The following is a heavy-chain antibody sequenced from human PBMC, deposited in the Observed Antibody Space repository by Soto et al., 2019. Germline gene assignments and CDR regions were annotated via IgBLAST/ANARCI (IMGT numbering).Heavy chain of an antibody. CDR2: IYYSGSA. V-gene: IGHV4-31*03. J-gene: IGHJ4*02. D-gene: IGHD3-22*01. CDR3: ARYYDGSSGYVDY. CDR1: GGSISSGGYY. Sequence: TLSLTCTVSGGSISSGGYYWSWIRQHPGKGLEWSGSIYYSGSAYNNPSLRSRLTISVDTSKNQFSLKLSSVTAADTAFYYCARYYDGSSGYVDYWGQGTLVTVS.